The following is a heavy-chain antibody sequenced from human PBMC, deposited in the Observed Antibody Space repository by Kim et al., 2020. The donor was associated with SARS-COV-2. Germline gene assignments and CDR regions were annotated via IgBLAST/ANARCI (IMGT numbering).Heavy chain of an antibody. V-gene: IGHV5-51*01. Sequence: SPSFQGQVTISAAKSISTAYLQWSSLKASDTAMYYCARAVGYYYYYMDVWGKGTTVTVSS. CDR3: ARAVGYYYYYMDV. J-gene: IGHJ6*03.